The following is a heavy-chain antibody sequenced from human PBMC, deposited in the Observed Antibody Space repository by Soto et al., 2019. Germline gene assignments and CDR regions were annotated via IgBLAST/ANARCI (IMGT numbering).Heavy chain of an antibody. CDR1: GASISSGGYY. D-gene: IGHD3-10*01. CDR3: ARDANRYASGSYGMDV. CDR2: IYYSGST. Sequence: QVQLQESGPGLVKPSQTLSLTCTVSGASISSGGYYWSWTRHHPGKGLEWIGYIYYSGSTYYTPSLKSRVTVSVDTSKNQFSLKLSSVTAADTAVYYCARDANRYASGSYGMDVWGQGTTVTVSS. V-gene: IGHV4-31*03. J-gene: IGHJ6*02.